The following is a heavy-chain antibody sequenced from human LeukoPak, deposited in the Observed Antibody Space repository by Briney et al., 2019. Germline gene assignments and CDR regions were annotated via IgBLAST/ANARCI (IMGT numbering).Heavy chain of an antibody. Sequence: SETLSLTCAVSGGSISSGGYSWSWIRQPPGKGLEWIGYIYYSGSTYYNPSLKSRVTISVDTSKNQFSLKLSSVTAADTAVYYCARGPHSSSWSHNFDYWGQGTLVTVSS. V-gene: IGHV4-30-4*07. J-gene: IGHJ4*02. CDR1: GGSISSGGYS. D-gene: IGHD6-13*01. CDR2: IYYSGST. CDR3: ARGPHSSSWSHNFDY.